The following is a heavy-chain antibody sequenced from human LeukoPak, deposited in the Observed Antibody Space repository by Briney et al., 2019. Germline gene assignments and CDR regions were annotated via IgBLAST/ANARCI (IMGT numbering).Heavy chain of an antibody. Sequence: ASVKVSCKASGCTFTSYYMHWVRQAPGQGLEWMGVINPSGGSTSYAQKFQGRVTMTRDMSTSTVYMELSSLRSEDTAVYYCARAVAGTGRPVDYWGQGTLVTVSS. D-gene: IGHD6-19*01. CDR1: GCTFTSYY. CDR2: INPSGGST. CDR3: ARAVAGTGRPVDY. V-gene: IGHV1-46*01. J-gene: IGHJ4*02.